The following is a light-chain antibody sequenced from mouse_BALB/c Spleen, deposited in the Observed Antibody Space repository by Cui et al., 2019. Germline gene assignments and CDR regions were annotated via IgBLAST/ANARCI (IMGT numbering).Light chain of an antibody. CDR3: QHSRELLT. Sequence: DIVLTQSPASLAVPLRPRATISCRASKSVSTSGYSYMHWYQQKPGQPPKLLIYLASNLESGVPARFSGSGSGTDFTLNIHPVEEEDAATYYCQHSRELLTFGSGTKLEIK. V-gene: IGKV3-12*01. CDR1: KSVSTSGYSY. J-gene: IGKJ4*01. CDR2: LAS.